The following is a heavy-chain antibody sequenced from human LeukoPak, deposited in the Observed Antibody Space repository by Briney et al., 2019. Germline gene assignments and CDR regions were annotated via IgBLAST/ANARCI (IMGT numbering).Heavy chain of an antibody. CDR3: ASGGNCSGGSCYGDDAFDI. J-gene: IGHJ3*02. CDR2: IYYSGST. V-gene: IGHV4-59*01. Sequence: PSETLSLTCTVSGGSISSYYWSWIRQPPGKGLEWIGYIYYSGSTNYNPSLKSRVTISVDTSKNQFSLKLSSVTAAYTAVYYCASGGNCSGGSCYGDDAFDIWGQGTMVTVSS. CDR1: GGSISSYY. D-gene: IGHD2-15*01.